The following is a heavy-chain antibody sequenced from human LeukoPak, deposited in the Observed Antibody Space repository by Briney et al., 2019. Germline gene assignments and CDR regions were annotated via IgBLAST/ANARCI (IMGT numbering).Heavy chain of an antibody. V-gene: IGHV3-23*01. CDR1: GFTFTSYA. D-gene: IGHD3-22*01. Sequence: GGSLRLSCAASGFTFTSYAMSWVRQAPGKGLEWVSGISGTGVETFYADSVKGRFIISRDNSKNALYLQMSSLRAEDTALYYCANSGNYYDSSGHEYWGQGTLVTVSS. J-gene: IGHJ4*02. CDR2: ISGTGVET. CDR3: ANSGNYYDSSGHEY.